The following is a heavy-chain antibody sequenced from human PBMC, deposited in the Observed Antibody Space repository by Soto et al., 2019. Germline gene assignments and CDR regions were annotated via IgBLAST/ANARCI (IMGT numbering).Heavy chain of an antibody. D-gene: IGHD1-7*01. J-gene: IGHJ4*02. Sequence: QVQLVESGGGVVQPGRSLRLSCEVSGFTFSTYAMHWVRQAPGKGLEWVAVIVYDGSYKFYADSVKGRFTISRDNSKNTLYLQMNSPSPEDTAVYFCARDVNRGWNYPAYWGQGTLVTVSS. V-gene: IGHV3-30-3*01. CDR3: ARDVNRGWNYPAY. CDR2: IVYDGSYK. CDR1: GFTFSTYA.